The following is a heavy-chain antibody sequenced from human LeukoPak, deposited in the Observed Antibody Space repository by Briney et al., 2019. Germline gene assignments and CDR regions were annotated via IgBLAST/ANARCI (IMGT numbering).Heavy chain of an antibody. J-gene: IGHJ4*02. CDR1: GFTFSSNY. Sequence: GGSLRLSCAASGFTFSSNYMSWVRQAPGKGLEWVSVIYSGGSTYYADSVKGRFTTSSDNSKNTLYLQMNSLRAEDTAVYYCAKIIRSWVYFDYWGQGTLVTVSS. V-gene: IGHV3-66*01. CDR3: AKIIRSWVYFDY. CDR2: IYSGGST. D-gene: IGHD1-26*01.